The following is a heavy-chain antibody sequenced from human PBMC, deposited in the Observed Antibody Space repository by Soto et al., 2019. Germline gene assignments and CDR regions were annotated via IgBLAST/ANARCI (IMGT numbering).Heavy chain of an antibody. V-gene: IGHV3-9*01. Sequence: SLRLSCAASGFTFDDYAMHWVRQAPGKGLEWVSGITWNSGNIGYADSVKGRFTISRDNAKNSLYLRMNSLRAEDTALYYCAKVFNYYDSSGYYPVDAFDIWGQGTMVTVSS. CDR1: GFTFDDYA. J-gene: IGHJ3*02. CDR3: AKVFNYYDSSGYYPVDAFDI. CDR2: ITWNSGNI. D-gene: IGHD3-22*01.